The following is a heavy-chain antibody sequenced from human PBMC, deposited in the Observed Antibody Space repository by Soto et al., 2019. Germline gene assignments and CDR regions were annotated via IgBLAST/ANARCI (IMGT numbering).Heavy chain of an antibody. CDR2: IFTSREP. J-gene: IGHJ1*01. V-gene: IGHV3-53*01. CDR1: LSTTGGPY. CDR3: ARGGIATVRIFAH. Sequence: RVSSKSPLSTTGGPYMTLLCQATGKWLEWVSIIFTSREPFYADSVKGLFTISRDSSDNTAYLQMHSLKAADTAVYYCARGGIATVRIFAHWAQ. D-gene: IGHD4-17*01.